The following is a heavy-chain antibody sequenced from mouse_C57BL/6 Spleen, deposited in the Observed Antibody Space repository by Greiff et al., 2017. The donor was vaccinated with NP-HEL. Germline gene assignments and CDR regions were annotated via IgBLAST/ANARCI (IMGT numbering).Heavy chain of an antibody. CDR3: AREGHGGYYGSGFAY. CDR1: GYTFTSYW. J-gene: IGHJ3*01. CDR2: IDPNSGGT. Sequence: VQLQQSGAELVKPGASVKLSCKASGYTFTSYWMHWVKQRPGRGLEWIGRIDPNSGGTKYNEKFKSKATLTVDKPSSTAYMQLSSLTSEDSAVYYCAREGHGGYYGSGFAYWGQGTLVTVSA. D-gene: IGHD2-3*01. V-gene: IGHV1-72*01.